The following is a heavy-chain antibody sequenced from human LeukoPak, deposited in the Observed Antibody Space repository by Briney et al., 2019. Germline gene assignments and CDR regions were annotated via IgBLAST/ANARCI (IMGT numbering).Heavy chain of an antibody. CDR2: IIPIFGTA. J-gene: IGHJ4*02. D-gene: IGHD3-22*01. V-gene: IGHV1-69*05. CDR1: GGTFSSYA. CDR3: ARANFKGLTYYYDSSGYSD. Sequence: GSSVKVSCKASGGTFSSYAISWVRQAPGQGFEWMGRIIPIFGTANYAQKFQGRVTITTDESTSTAYMELSSLRSEDTAVYYCARANFKGLTYYYDSSGYSDWGQGTLVTVSS.